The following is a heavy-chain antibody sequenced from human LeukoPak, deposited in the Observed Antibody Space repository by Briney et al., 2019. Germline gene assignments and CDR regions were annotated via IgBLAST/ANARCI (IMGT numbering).Heavy chain of an antibody. Sequence: GGSLRLSCAASGFTFSSYSMNWVRQAPGKGLEWVSSISSSSSYIYYADSVKGRFTISRDNAKNSLYLQMNSLRAEDTAVYYCAKAPGGLRFLEWLFVDWGQGTLVTVSS. CDR3: AKAPGGLRFLEWLFVD. D-gene: IGHD3-3*01. J-gene: IGHJ4*02. V-gene: IGHV3-21*04. CDR2: ISSSSSYI. CDR1: GFTFSSYS.